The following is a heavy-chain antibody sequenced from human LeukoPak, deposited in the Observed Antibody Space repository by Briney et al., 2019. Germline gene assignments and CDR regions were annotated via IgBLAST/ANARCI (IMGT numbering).Heavy chain of an antibody. CDR2: IYYSGST. Sequence: PSETLSLTCVVYGGSFSGYYWSWIRQPPGKGLEWTGYIYYSGSTNYNPSLNSRVTISVDTSKNQFSLRLSSVTAADTAIYYCARAVSGRFDYWGQGTLVTVSS. V-gene: IGHV4-59*08. J-gene: IGHJ4*02. CDR1: GGSFSGYY. CDR3: ARAVSGRFDY. D-gene: IGHD6-19*01.